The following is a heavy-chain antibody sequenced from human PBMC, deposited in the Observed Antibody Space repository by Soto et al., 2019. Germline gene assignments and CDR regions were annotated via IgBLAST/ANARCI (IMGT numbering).Heavy chain of an antibody. Sequence: QLQLQESGPGLVKPSETLSLTCTVTGGSISSSSYYWGWIRQPPGKGLEWIGSIYYSGSTYYNPSLKSRVTISVDTSKNQFSLKLSSVTTADTAVYYCARHRDGGSGKNYYYGMDVWGQGTTVTVSS. V-gene: IGHV4-39*01. CDR3: ARHRDGGSGKNYYYGMDV. D-gene: IGHD3-10*01. CDR1: GGSISSSSYY. CDR2: IYYSGST. J-gene: IGHJ6*02.